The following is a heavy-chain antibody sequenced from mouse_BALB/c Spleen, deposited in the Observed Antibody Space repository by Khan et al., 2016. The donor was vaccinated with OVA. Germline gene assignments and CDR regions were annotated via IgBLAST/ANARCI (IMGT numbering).Heavy chain of an antibody. D-gene: IGHD2-14*01. J-gene: IGHJ4*01. CDR1: GYTFTTAG. CDR3: ESGGAAYYRNDGGAMEY. CDR2: INTHSGVP. V-gene: IGHV9-4*02. Sequence: QIQLVQSGPELKKPGETVRISCKASGYTFTTAGMQWVQKMPGKGLKWIGWINTHSGVPKYAEDFKGRFAFSLETSANTAYLQITNLKNEDTATSVWESGGAAYYRNDGGAMEYWGQGTSVTVSS.